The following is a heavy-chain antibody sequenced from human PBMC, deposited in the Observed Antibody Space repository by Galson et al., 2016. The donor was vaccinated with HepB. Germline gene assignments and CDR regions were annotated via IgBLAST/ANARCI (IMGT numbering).Heavy chain of an antibody. Sequence: SLRLSCAASGFTVSSNYMIWVRQAPGKGLEWVSIIYSGSFTYYADSVKGRFTISRDNSKNTLYLQMNSLRPEDTAVDYCARISREVTTVFGVADREGNGLDVGGRGTTVTVSS. CDR2: IYSGSFT. D-gene: IGHD3-3*01. CDR1: GFTVSSNY. V-gene: IGHV3-53*01. CDR3: ARISREVTTVFGVADREGNGLDV. J-gene: IGHJ6*02.